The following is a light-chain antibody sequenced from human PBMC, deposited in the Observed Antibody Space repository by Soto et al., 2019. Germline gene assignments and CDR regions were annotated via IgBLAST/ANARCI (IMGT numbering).Light chain of an antibody. CDR1: SRAVGSYNR. Sequence: QSGLAHPAPGTGPAGHSVTISCTGTSRAVGSYNRVCGYQQPPSTAPKLMIYEFSNRPSGVPDRFVGSKSGNTASLTISGLQAEDEADDYCSVYTSSSTQEVFGTGTKGTGL. CDR3: SVYTSSSTQEV. CDR2: EFS. V-gene: IGLV2-18*01. J-gene: IGLJ1*01.